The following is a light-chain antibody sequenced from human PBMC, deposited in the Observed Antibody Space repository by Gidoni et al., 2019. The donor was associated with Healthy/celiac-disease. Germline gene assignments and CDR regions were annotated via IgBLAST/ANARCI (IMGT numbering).Light chain of an antibody. Sequence: EFVLTQSGATLSLSPGESASLSCRASQSVSSYLAWYQQKPGQAPRLLIYDASNRATGIPARFSGSGSGTDFTLTISSLEPEDFAVYYCQQRRNWPPLYTFGQGTKLEIK. CDR1: QSVSSY. CDR2: DAS. J-gene: IGKJ2*01. CDR3: QQRRNWPPLYT. V-gene: IGKV3-11*01.